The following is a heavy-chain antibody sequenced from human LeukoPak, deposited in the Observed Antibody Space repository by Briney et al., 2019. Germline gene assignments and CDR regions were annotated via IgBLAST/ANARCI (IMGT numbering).Heavy chain of an antibody. J-gene: IGHJ5*02. V-gene: IGHV4-39*07. CDR2: IYSSGST. CDR1: GASISGSGYY. CDR3: ARDHYDILTGALGDWFDP. D-gene: IGHD3-9*01. Sequence: PSETLSLTCTVSGASISGSGYYWGWIRQPPGKGLEWIGSIYSSGSTYYNPSLKSRVTISVDTSKNQFSLKLSSVTAADTAVYYCARDHYDILTGALGDWFDPWGQGTLVTVSS.